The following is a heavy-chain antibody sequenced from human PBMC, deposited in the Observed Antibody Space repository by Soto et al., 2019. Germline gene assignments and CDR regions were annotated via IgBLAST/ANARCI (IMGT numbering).Heavy chain of an antibody. V-gene: IGHV4-30-4*01. CDR1: GGAISSGDYY. CDR3: ARDRTPPSWFAP. Sequence: QVQLQESGPGLVKPSQTLSLTCTVSGGAISSGDYYWSWIRQPPGKGLEWIGYIYYSGSTYYNPSLKRRVIISKDTSKNQFALNLGSVTAADTAVYYCARDRTPPSWFAPWGQGTLVTVSS. CDR2: IYYSGST. J-gene: IGHJ5*02.